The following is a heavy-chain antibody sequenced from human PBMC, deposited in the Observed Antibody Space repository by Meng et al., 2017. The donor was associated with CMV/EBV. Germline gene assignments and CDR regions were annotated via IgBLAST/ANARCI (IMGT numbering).Heavy chain of an antibody. D-gene: IGHD5-18*01. CDR3: ETRKRSYAN. CDR1: GFTFSDYY. J-gene: IGHJ4*02. CDR2: ISRSGSSI. V-gene: IGHV3-11*01. Sequence: LSLTCAASGFTFSDYYMSWIRQAPGKGLEWVSYISRSGSSIYYADSVKGRFTISRDNSKNSLYLQMNSLGAEDTAVYYCETRKRSYANWGQGTLVTVSS.